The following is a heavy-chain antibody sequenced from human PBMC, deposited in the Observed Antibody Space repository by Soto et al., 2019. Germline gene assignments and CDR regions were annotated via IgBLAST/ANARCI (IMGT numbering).Heavy chain of an antibody. CDR2: IYSGGST. Sequence: PGGSLRLSCAASGFTVSSNYMSWVRQAPGKGLEWVSVIYSGGSTYYADSVKGRFTISRDNSKNTLYLQMNSLRAEDTAVYYCAKLMITFGGVIGPIDYWGQGTLVTVSS. CDR1: GFTVSSNY. J-gene: IGHJ4*02. CDR3: AKLMITFGGVIGPIDY. V-gene: IGHV3-53*01. D-gene: IGHD3-16*02.